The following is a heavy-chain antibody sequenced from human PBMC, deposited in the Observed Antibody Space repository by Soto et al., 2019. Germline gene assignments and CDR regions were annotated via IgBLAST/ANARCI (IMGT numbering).Heavy chain of an antibody. CDR3: ARDLFIEGGQPAYYYYYGMDV. Sequence: ASMKVSCKASGYTFTGYYMHWVRQAPGQGLEWMGWINPNSGGTNYAQKFQGWVTMTRDTSISTAYMELSRLRSDDTAVYYCARDLFIEGGQPAYYYYYGMDVWGQGTTVTVSS. D-gene: IGHD2-15*01. V-gene: IGHV1-2*04. CDR2: INPNSGGT. J-gene: IGHJ6*02. CDR1: GYTFTGYY.